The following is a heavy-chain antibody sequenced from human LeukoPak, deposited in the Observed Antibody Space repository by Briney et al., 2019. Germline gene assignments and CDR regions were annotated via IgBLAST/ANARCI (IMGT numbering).Heavy chain of an antibody. CDR3: ARVPAGVIGMKDAFDI. J-gene: IGHJ3*02. CDR2: ISTSSSYI. V-gene: IGHV3-21*01. D-gene: IGHD3-16*02. CDR1: GFTFSSYS. Sequence: GGSLRLSCAVSGFTFSSYSMNWVRQAPGKGLEWVSSISTSSSYIYFAASLKGRFTISRDNAKNSLYLQMNSLRAEDTAVYYCARVPAGVIGMKDAFDIWGQGTMVTVSS.